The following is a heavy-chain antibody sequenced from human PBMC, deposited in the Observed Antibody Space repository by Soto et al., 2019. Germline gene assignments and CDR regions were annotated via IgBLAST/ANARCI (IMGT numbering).Heavy chain of an antibody. D-gene: IGHD5-12*01. J-gene: IGHJ4*02. Sequence: QITLKESGPTLVKPTQTLTLTCTFSGFSLSTSGVGVGWIRQPPGKALEWLALIYWDDDKRSSPSLKSRLTTPKDTSKNQVVLTMTYMDAVDTATYYCAHVYGGYDNFDYWGQGTLVTVSS. V-gene: IGHV2-5*02. CDR3: AHVYGGYDNFDY. CDR2: IYWDDDK. CDR1: GFSLSTSGVG.